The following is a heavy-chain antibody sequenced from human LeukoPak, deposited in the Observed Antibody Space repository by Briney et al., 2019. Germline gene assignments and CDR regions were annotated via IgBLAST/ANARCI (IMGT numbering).Heavy chain of an antibody. J-gene: IGHJ4*02. V-gene: IGHV3-21*01. CDR3: ARENYDSSGSFDY. CDR2: ISSSSSYI. Sequence: GGSLRLSCAASGFTFSSYSMNWVRQAPRKGLEWVSSISSSSSYIYYADSVKGRFTIPRDNAKNSLYLQMNSLRAEDTAVYYCARENYDSSGSFDYWGQGTLVTVSS. D-gene: IGHD3-22*01. CDR1: GFTFSSYS.